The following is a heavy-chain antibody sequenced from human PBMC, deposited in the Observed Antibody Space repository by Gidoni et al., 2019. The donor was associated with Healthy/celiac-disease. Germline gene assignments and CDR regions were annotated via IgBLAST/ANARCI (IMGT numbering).Heavy chain of an antibody. J-gene: IGHJ6*02. CDR1: GYTFTSYG. CDR3: ARVGGLQLWQDPNYYYYGMDV. V-gene: IGHV1-18*01. CDR2: ISAYNGNT. D-gene: IGHD5-18*01. Sequence: QVQLVQSGAEVKKPGASVKVSCTASGYTFTSYGISWVRQAPGQGLEWMGWISAYNGNTNYAQKLQGRVTMTTDTSTSTAYMELRSLRSDDTAVYYCARVGGLQLWQDPNYYYYGMDVWGQGTTVTVSS.